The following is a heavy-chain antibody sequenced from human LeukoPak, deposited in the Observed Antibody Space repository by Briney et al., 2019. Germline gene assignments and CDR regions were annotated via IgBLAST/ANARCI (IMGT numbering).Heavy chain of an antibody. CDR1: GASTNTHF. J-gene: IGHJ4*02. CDR2: IYFSGSS. D-gene: IGHD3-10*01. CDR3: AREGGDSGSFLPFDY. Sequence: SETLCLTCTVSGASTNTHFWSWIRQPAGKGLEWIGRIYFSGSSNYNPSLKSRVTMSVDTSNNQLSLKLTSVSAADTAVYYCAREGGDSGSFLPFDYWGQGTLVTVSS. V-gene: IGHV4-4*07.